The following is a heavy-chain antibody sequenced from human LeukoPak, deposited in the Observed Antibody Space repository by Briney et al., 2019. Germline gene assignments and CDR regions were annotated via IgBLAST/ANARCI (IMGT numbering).Heavy chain of an antibody. J-gene: IGHJ4*02. CDR1: GYTFTGYY. D-gene: IGHD6-6*01. CDR2: INPNSGGT. CDR3: GRKSAARKTSEFDY. Sequence: ASVKVSCKASGYTFTGYYMHWVRQAPGQGLEWMGWINPNSGGTNYAQKFQGRVTMTRDTSISTAYMELSRLTSDDTAVYYCGRKSAARKTSEFDYWGQGTLVTVSS. V-gene: IGHV1-2*02.